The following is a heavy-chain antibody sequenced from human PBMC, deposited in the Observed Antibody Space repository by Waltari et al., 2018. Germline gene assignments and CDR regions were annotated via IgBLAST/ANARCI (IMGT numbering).Heavy chain of an antibody. J-gene: IGHJ4*02. Sequence: QVQLQESGPGLVKPSETLSLTCAVSGYSISSGYYWGWIRQPPGKGLEWIGSIYHSGRTYYIPSLKSRVTISVDTSKNQFSLKLSSVTAADTAVYYCARQGGAFDYWGQGTLVTVSS. CDR1: GYSISSGYY. CDR2: IYHSGRT. CDR3: ARQGGAFDY. V-gene: IGHV4-38-2*01.